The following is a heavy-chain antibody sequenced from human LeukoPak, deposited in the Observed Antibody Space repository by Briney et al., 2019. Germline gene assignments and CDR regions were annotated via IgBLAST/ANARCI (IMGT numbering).Heavy chain of an antibody. CDR3: ARDSSSGVRYFDY. CDR2: IWYDESNK. CDR1: GFTFSNYG. V-gene: IGHV3-33*01. Sequence: GRSLRLSCAASGFTFSNYGMHWVRQAPGKGLEWVAVIWYDESNKYYADSVKGRFTISGDNSKNTLYLQMNSLRAEDTAVYYCARDSSSGVRYFDYWGQGTLVTVSS. J-gene: IGHJ4*02. D-gene: IGHD6-25*01.